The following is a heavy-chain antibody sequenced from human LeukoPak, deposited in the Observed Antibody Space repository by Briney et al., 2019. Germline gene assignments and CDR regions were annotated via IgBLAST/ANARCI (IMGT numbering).Heavy chain of an antibody. V-gene: IGHV1-2*02. D-gene: IGHD6-13*01. CDR2: INPDSGRT. Sequence: SVNVSCKASGYTFTDSYIHWLRHAPSQGLEWVGWINPDSGRTHYAQRFQGRVTMTTDTYLRTAYMEMSSLRSDDTAVFYCARDIAPPGSWLLHYWGQGTLVTVSS. J-gene: IGHJ4*02. CDR3: ARDIAPPGSWLLHY. CDR1: GYTFTDSY.